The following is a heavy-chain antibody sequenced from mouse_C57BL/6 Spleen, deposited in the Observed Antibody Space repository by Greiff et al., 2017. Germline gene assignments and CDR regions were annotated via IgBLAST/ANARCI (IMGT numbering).Heavy chain of an antibody. Sequence: VHVKQPGTELVKPGASVKLSCKASGYTFTSYWMHWVKQRPGQGLEWIGNINPSNGGTNYNEKFKSKATLTVDNSSSTAYMQRSSLTSEDSAVYYCARSGDYYGSSPLDYWGQGTTLTVSS. D-gene: IGHD1-1*01. CDR1: GYTFTSYW. V-gene: IGHV1-53*01. CDR3: ARSGDYYGSSPLDY. CDR2: INPSNGGT. J-gene: IGHJ2*01.